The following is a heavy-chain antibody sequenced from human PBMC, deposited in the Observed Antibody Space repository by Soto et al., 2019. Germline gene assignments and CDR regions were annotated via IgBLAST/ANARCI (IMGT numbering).Heavy chain of an antibody. D-gene: IGHD1-26*01. CDR3: ARGRSNGAFDS. J-gene: IGHJ4*02. CDR1: GDSINNFY. Sequence: QVQLQESGPGLVKPSGTLSLICTVSGDSINNFYWSWIRQSPGKGLEWIANIYANGNTNHNPSLKSRVAISIDTSKSQFSLNLTSVTAADTAVYFCARGRSNGAFDSWGQGALVTVSS. CDR2: IYANGNT. V-gene: IGHV4-4*09.